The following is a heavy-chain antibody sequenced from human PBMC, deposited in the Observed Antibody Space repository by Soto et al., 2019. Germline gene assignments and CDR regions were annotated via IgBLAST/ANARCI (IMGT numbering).Heavy chain of an antibody. Sequence: GGSLRLSCAASGFTFSSYAVTWVRQAPGKGLEWVSGISGSGGSAYYADSVKGRFTISRDNSKNTMYLQMNSLRAEDTAVYYCAKGVRSYYYYGMDVWGQGTTVTVS. J-gene: IGHJ6*02. CDR3: AKGVRSYYYYGMDV. D-gene: IGHD3-22*01. CDR2: ISGSGGSA. V-gene: IGHV3-23*01. CDR1: GFTFSSYA.